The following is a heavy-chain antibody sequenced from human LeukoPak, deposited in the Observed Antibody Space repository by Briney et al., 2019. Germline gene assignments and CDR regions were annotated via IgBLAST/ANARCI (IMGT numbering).Heavy chain of an antibody. D-gene: IGHD2-2*01. V-gene: IGHV4-61*02. J-gene: IGHJ4*02. CDR1: GGSLSSGSYY. CDR2: IYTSGSA. Sequence: PSETLSLTCTVSGGSLSSGSYYWSWIRQPAGKGLEWIGRIYTSGSANYNPTLKSRVTMSVDTSKNQFSLKLSSVTAADRAVYYCAREKYPAAIGYWGQGTLVTVSS. CDR3: AREKYPAAIGY.